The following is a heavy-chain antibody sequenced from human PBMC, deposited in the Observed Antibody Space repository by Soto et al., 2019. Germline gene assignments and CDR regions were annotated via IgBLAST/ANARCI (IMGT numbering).Heavy chain of an antibody. CDR1: GFTFSNYG. CDR3: AQSPGYSSSWYDY. V-gene: IGHV3-30*18. D-gene: IGHD6-13*01. Sequence: PGGSLRLSCAASGFTFSNYGMHWVRQAPGKGLEWVAVISYDGSNKQYADSVKGRFIISRDNSKNTLYLQMSSLRAEDTAVYCCAQSPGYSSSWYDYWGPGTLVT. CDR2: ISYDGSNK. J-gene: IGHJ4*02.